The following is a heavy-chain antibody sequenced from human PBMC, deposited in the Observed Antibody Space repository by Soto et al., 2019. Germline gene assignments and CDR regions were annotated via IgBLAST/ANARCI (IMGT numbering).Heavy chain of an antibody. J-gene: IGHJ6*02. Sequence: ASVKVSCKASGYTFTGYYMHWVRQAPGQGLEWMGWINPNSGGTNYAQKFQGWVTMTRDTSISTAYMELSRLRSDDTAVYYCARDLVLSHYSPQVGHRGVGMDVWG. V-gene: IGHV1-2*04. CDR1: GYTFTGYY. D-gene: IGHD3-10*01. CDR3: ARDLVLSHYSPQVGHRGVGMDV. CDR2: INPNSGGT.